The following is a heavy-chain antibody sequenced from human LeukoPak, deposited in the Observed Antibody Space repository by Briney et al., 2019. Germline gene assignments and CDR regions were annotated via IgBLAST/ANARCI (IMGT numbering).Heavy chain of an antibody. J-gene: IGHJ4*02. CDR2: INHSGST. V-gene: IGHV4-34*01. Sequence: SETLPLTCAVYGGSFSGYYWSWIRQPPGKGLEWIGEINHSGSTNYNPSLKSRVTISVDTSKNQFSLKLSSVTAADTAVYYSARDLHYYGSGSPLGYWGQGTLVTVSS. CDR3: ARDLHYYGSGSPLGY. D-gene: IGHD3-10*01. CDR1: GGSFSGYY.